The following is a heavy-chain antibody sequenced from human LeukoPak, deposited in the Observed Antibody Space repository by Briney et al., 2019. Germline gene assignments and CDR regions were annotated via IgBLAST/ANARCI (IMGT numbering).Heavy chain of an antibody. Sequence: PGRSLRLSCAASGFTFSSYGMHWVRQAPGKGLEWVAVVSYDGSNKYYADSVKGRFTISRDNSKNTLYLQMNSLRAEDTAVYYCAKGDYDILTGYLGWGQGTLVTVSS. V-gene: IGHV3-30*18. D-gene: IGHD3-9*01. CDR2: VSYDGSNK. CDR1: GFTFSSYG. CDR3: AKGDYDILTGYLG. J-gene: IGHJ4*02.